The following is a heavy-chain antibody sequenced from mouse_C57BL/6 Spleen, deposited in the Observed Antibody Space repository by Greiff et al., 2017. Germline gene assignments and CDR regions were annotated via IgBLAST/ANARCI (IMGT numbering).Heavy chain of an antibody. CDR3: ARRVYDYDGFAY. V-gene: IGHV1-82*01. CDR1: GYAFSSSW. CDR2: IYPGDGDT. D-gene: IGHD2-4*01. Sequence: QVQLKESGPELVKPGASVKISCKASGYAFSSSWMNWVKQRPGKGLEWIGRIYPGDGDTNYNGKFKGKATLTEDKSSSTAYMQLSSLTSEDSAVYFCARRVYDYDGFAYWGQGTLVTVSA. J-gene: IGHJ3*01.